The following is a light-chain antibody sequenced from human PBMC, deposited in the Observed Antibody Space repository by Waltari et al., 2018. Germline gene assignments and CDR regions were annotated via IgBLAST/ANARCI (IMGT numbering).Light chain of an antibody. V-gene: IGLV3-1*01. CDR3: QAWDSSTVV. CDR1: KLGDKY. Sequence: SYELTQPPSVSVSPGQTASITCSGDKLGDKYVSWYKLKPGQSPVLVIYQDSQRPSGLPERFSGSNSGDTAALTISGTQAMDEADYYCQAWDSSTVVFGGGTKLTVL. CDR2: QDS. J-gene: IGLJ2*01.